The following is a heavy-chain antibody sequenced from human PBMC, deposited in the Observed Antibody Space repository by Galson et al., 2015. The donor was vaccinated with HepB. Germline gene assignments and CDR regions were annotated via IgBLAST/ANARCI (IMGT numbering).Heavy chain of an antibody. Sequence: SLRLSCAASGFTFSDHWMNWVRQAPGQGLEWVANIKQGGSEKYYVDSVKGRFTISGDNARNSLYLQMNSLRADDTALYYCARGAGWVTDYWGQGTLVTVSS. CDR1: GFTFSDHW. D-gene: IGHD2-21*02. V-gene: IGHV3-7*03. CDR3: ARGAGWVTDY. J-gene: IGHJ4*02. CDR2: IKQGGSEK.